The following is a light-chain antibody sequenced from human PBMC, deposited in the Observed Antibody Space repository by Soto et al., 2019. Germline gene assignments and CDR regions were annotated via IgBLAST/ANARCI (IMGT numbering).Light chain of an antibody. CDR2: GAS. J-gene: IGKJ3*01. V-gene: IGKV3-15*01. Sequence: EIVMTQSPATLSVSPGERATLSCRASQSVSSNLAWYQQKPGQAPRLLIYGASTRATDIPARFSGSGSGTEFTLTISSLQAEDFAVYYSQQYNNWPPLVSFGPGTKVDIK. CDR3: QQYNNWPPLVS. CDR1: QSVSSN.